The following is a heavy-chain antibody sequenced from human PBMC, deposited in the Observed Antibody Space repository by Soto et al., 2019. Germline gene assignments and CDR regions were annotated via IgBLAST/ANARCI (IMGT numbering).Heavy chain of an antibody. V-gene: IGHV3-30*18. J-gene: IGHJ6*02. CDR3: AKDKSSSAYYYYGMDV. Sequence: GGALRLSCAASGFTFSSYGMHWVRQAPGKGLEWVAVISYDGSNKYFADSVKGRFTISRDNSKNTLYLQMNSLRAEDTAVYYCAKDKSSSAYYYYGMDVWGQGTTVTVSS. CDR1: GFTFSSYG. D-gene: IGHD6-6*01. CDR2: ISYDGSNK.